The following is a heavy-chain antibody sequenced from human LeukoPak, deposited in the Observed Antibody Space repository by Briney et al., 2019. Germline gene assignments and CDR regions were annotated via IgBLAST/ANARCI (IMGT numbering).Heavy chain of an antibody. CDR2: IYSGGST. V-gene: IGHV3-53*01. D-gene: IGHD3-10*01. CDR3: ASVMVRGVFYYYGMDV. CDR1: GLTFDDYG. Sequence: GGSLRLSCAASGLTFDDYGMSWVRQAPGKGLEWVSVIYSGGSTYYADSVKGRFTISRDNSKNTLYLQMNSLRAEDTAVYYCASVMVRGVFYYYGMDVWGQGTTVTVSS. J-gene: IGHJ6*02.